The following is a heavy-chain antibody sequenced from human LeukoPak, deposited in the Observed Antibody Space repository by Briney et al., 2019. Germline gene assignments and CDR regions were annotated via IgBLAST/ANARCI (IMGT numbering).Heavy chain of an antibody. CDR2: ISYDGSNE. Sequence: GGSLRLSCAASGFTFSSYGMHWVRQAPGKGLEWVAVISYDGSNEYYADSVKGRFTISRDNSKNTLYLQMNSLRAEDTAVYYCAKDAGYGYQQLYYFDYWGQGTLVTVSS. D-gene: IGHD2-2*01. V-gene: IGHV3-30*18. J-gene: IGHJ4*02. CDR1: GFTFSSYG. CDR3: AKDAGYGYQQLYYFDY.